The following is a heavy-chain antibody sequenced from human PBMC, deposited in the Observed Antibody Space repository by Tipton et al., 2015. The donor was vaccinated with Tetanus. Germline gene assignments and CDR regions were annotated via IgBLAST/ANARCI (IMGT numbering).Heavy chain of an antibody. Sequence: SGFIFSSYGIHWVRQAPGKGLEWLAVSWHDGTDKYYADSVKGRFTISRDNSKNTLYLQMNRLRAEDTALSYCAREADCSGGSCFSGVFDTWGQGTQVTVSS. J-gene: IGHJ4*02. CDR1: GFIFSSYG. CDR3: AREADCSGGSCFSGVFDT. V-gene: IGHV3-33*01. CDR2: SWHDGTDK. D-gene: IGHD2-15*01.